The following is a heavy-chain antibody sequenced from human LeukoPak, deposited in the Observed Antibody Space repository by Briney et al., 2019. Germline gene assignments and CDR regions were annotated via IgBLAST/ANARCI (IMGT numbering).Heavy chain of an antibody. V-gene: IGHV1-2*02. Sequence: ASVKVSCKASGYTFTSYFIHWVRQAPGQGLEWMGWINPNSGGTNYAQKFQGRVTMTRDTSISTAYMELSRLISDDTAVYYCARTWDSSSWNYYYGMDVWGHGTTVTVSS. CDR3: ARTWDSSSWNYYYGMDV. D-gene: IGHD6-13*01. CDR2: INPNSGGT. CDR1: GYTFTSYF. J-gene: IGHJ6*02.